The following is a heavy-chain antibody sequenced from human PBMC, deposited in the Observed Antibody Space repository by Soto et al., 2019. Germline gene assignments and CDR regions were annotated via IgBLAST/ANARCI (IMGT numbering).Heavy chain of an antibody. J-gene: IGHJ4*02. CDR3: ARQQQLVDY. V-gene: IGHV4-39*01. Sequence: SETLSLTCTVSGGSISSSSYYWGWIRQPSGKGLEWIGSIYYSGSTYYNPSLKSRITISVDTSKNQFSLRLSSVTAADTAVYYCARQQQLVDYWGQGTLVTVSS. D-gene: IGHD6-13*01. CDR1: GGSISSSSYY. CDR2: IYYSGST.